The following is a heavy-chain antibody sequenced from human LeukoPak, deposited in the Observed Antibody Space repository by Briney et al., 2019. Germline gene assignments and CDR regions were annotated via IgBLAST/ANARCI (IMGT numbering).Heavy chain of an antibody. Sequence: GGSLRLSCAASGFAFSDYYMTWIRQAPGEGLEWVSYISGDASDIHYAASVKGRFTISRDNAKSSVYLQMSSLRAEDTAVYYCARGGALGMDVWGQGTTVTVSS. D-gene: IGHD1-26*01. CDR1: GFAFSDYY. CDR2: ISGDASDI. V-gene: IGHV3-11*01. J-gene: IGHJ6*02. CDR3: ARGGALGMDV.